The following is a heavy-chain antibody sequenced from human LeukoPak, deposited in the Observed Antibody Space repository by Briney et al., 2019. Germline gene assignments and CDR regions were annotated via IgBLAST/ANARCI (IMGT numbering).Heavy chain of an antibody. D-gene: IGHD1-26*01. V-gene: IGHV4-59*08. Sequence: PSETLSLTCTVSGGSISSYYWSWIRQPPGKGLEWIGYIYYSGSTNYNPSLKSRVTISVDTSKNQFSLKLSSVTAADTAVYYCARHMGGGSFIYFDYWGQGTLVTVSS. CDR3: ARHMGGGSFIYFDY. CDR1: GGSISSYY. J-gene: IGHJ4*02. CDR2: IYYSGST.